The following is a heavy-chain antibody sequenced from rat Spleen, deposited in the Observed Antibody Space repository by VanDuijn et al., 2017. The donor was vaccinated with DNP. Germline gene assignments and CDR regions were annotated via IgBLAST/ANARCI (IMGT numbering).Heavy chain of an antibody. CDR2: ISFDGSTT. Sequence: EVQLVESGGGLVQPGRSLKVSCAASGFTFSDYNMAWVRPAPKKGLEWVATISFDGSTTYYGDSVKGRFAISRDNAKSTLYLQMDSLRSEDTATYYCVRRNCGNSLNWFVYWGQGTLVTVSS. CDR3: VRRNCGNSLNWFVY. J-gene: IGHJ3*01. D-gene: IGHD3-6*01. V-gene: IGHV5-7*01. CDR1: GFTFSDYN.